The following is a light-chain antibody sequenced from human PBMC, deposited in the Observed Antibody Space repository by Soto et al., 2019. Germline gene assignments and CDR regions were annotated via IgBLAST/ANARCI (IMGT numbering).Light chain of an antibody. V-gene: IGKV3-11*01. J-gene: IGKJ1*01. CDR1: QSVSSY. CDR3: QQRSNWPRT. Sequence: ESVLTQSVATLSLSPGERATLSCRASQSVSSYLAWYQQKPGQAPRLLIYDASNRATGIPARFSGSGSGTDFTLTISSLEPEDFAVYYCQQRSNWPRTFGQGTKVDIK. CDR2: DAS.